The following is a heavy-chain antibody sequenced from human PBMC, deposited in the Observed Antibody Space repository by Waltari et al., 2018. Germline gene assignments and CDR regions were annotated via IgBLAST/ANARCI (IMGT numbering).Heavy chain of an antibody. Sequence: VQLVESGGGLAKPGGSLRLSCAASGFTFSDYYIHWVRQASGKGLEWVSRISNGGGSTWYADSVKGRFTISRENAKNTLYLQMDSLRAEDTAVYYCARETGSGVGNDYWGQGALVTVSS. D-gene: IGHD6-25*01. CDR2: ISNGGGST. V-gene: IGHV3-11*04. CDR1: GFTFSDYY. J-gene: IGHJ4*02. CDR3: ARETGSGVGNDY.